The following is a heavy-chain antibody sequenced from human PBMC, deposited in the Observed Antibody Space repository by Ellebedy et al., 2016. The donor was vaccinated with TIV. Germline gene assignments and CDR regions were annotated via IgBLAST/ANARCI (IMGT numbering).Heavy chain of an antibody. CDR1: GFTFSDYS. D-gene: IGHD4-23*01. CDR3: ARDFRWAFDH. CDR2: VSGGGSNI. J-gene: IGHJ4*02. Sequence: GESLKISCAASGFTFSDYSMNWVRQAPGKGLEWVSYVSGGGSNIKYADSVKGRFTISRDSAKNSLNLQVNSLRDEDTAVYYCARDFRWAFDHWGQGALVTVSS. V-gene: IGHV3-48*02.